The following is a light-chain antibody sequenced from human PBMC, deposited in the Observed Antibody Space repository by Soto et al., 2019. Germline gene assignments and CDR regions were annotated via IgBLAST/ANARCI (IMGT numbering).Light chain of an antibody. Sequence: QSVLTQPPSASGAPGQRVTISCSGSSSNTGSNYVYWYQQLPGTAPKLLIYRNNQRPSGVPDRFSGSKSGTSASLAISGLRSEDEADYSCAVWDDSLSGFVFGTGTRSPS. CDR2: RNN. CDR3: AVWDDSLSGFV. CDR1: SSNTGSNY. V-gene: IGLV1-47*01. J-gene: IGLJ1*01.